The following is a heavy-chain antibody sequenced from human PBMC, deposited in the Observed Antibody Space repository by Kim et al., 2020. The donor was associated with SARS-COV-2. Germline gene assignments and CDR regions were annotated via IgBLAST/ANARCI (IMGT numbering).Heavy chain of an antibody. CDR3: ARGPNYSPFDY. CDR2: I. V-gene: IGHV3-48*03. D-gene: IGHD4-4*01. Sequence: IYYEDAGRGRFTSSRDNAKNSLYLQMNSLRAEDTAVYYCARGPNYSPFDYWGQGTLVTVSS. J-gene: IGHJ4*02.